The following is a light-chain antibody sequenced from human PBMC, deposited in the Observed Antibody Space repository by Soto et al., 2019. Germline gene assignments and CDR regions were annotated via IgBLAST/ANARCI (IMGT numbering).Light chain of an antibody. CDR2: EVN. CDR3: CSYAGGSAYV. CDR1: SSDVGTYNV. J-gene: IGLJ1*01. Sequence: QSVLTQPASVSGSPGQSITISCTGGSSDVGTYNVVSWYQQHPDKVPKVIIYEVNKRPSGVSNRFSGSKSGNTAPLTISGLQAEDEADYYCCSYAGGSAYVFGSGTKVTVL. V-gene: IGLV2-23*02.